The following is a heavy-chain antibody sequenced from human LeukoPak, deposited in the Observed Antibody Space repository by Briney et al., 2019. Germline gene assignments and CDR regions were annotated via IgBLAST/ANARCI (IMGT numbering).Heavy chain of an antibody. V-gene: IGHV4-4*09. CDR1: GGSISSYY. CDR3: ARGYSTIDP. Sequence: PSETLSLTCTVSGGSISSYYWSWIRQPPGKGLEWIGYIYTSGGTNYNSSLKSRVIISADKSNNQISLKLSSVTAADTAVYYCARGYSTIDPWGQGTLVTVSS. D-gene: IGHD6-13*01. J-gene: IGHJ5*02. CDR2: IYTSGGT.